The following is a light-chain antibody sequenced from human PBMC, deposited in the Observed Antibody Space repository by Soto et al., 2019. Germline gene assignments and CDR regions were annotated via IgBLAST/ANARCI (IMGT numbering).Light chain of an antibody. Sequence: EIVMTQSPATLPVSPGERATLSCRASQSVSGNLAWYQQKPGQAPRLLIYGASNRATGIPARFSGSGSGTDFTLTISSLEPEDFAVYYCQQRSNWPPITFGQGTRLEIK. V-gene: IGKV3-11*01. CDR1: QSVSGN. CDR3: QQRSNWPPIT. CDR2: GAS. J-gene: IGKJ5*01.